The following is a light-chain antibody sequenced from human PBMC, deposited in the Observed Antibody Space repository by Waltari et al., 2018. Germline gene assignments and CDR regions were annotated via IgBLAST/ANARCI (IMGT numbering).Light chain of an antibody. J-gene: IGKJ4*01. CDR1: HSVSSK. CDR2: GAS. Sequence: EIVMTQSPATLSVSPGERATLSCRASHSVSSKLAWYQQRPGQAPRLLIYGASTRATGIPARFTGSGSGTEFTLTISSLQSEDFAVYFCQHYNNLPLTFGGGTK. CDR3: QHYNNLPLT. V-gene: IGKV3-15*01.